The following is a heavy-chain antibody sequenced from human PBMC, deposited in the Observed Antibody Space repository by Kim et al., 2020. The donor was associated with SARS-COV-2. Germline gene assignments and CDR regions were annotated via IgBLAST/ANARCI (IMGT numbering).Heavy chain of an antibody. Sequence: VEGRFTMSRDNSKNTLYLQMNSLRVEDTAVYFCAKGQLYDDHERLQRTFESWGQGTLVTVSS. J-gene: IGHJ5*01. D-gene: IGHD3-16*01. V-gene: IGHV3-23*01. CDR3: AKGQLYDDHERLQRTFES.